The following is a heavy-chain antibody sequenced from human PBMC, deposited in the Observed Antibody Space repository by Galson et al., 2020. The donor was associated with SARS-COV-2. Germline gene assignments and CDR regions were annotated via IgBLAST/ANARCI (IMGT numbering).Heavy chain of an antibody. Sequence: GGSLRLSCAASGFTFSSYAMHWVRQAPGKGLEWVAVISYDGSNKYYADSVKGRFTISRDNSKNTLYLQMNSLRAEDTAVYYCARSYSGSYYGAFDIWGQGTMVTVSS. CDR2: ISYDGSNK. J-gene: IGHJ3*02. V-gene: IGHV3-30*04. CDR3: ARSYSGSYYGAFDI. D-gene: IGHD1-26*01. CDR1: GFTFSSYA.